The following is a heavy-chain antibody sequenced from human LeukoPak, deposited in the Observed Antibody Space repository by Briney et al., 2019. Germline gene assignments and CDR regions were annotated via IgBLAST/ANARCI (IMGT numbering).Heavy chain of an antibody. D-gene: IGHD5-12*01. CDR3: ARDLGAEWLRLLNGGMDV. CDR1: GYTFTSYY. Sequence: ASVKVSCKASGYTFTSYYMHWVRQAPGQGLEWMGIINPSGGSTSYAQKFQGRVTMTRDTSTGTVYMELSSLRSEDTAVYYCARDLGAEWLRLLNGGMDVWGQGTTVTVSS. V-gene: IGHV1-46*01. CDR2: INPSGGST. J-gene: IGHJ6*02.